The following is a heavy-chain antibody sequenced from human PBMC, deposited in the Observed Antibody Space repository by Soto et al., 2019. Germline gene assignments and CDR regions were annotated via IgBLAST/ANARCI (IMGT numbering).Heavy chain of an antibody. V-gene: IGHV4-34*01. J-gene: IGHJ5*02. D-gene: IGHD6-6*01. CDR2: INHSGST. Sequence: SETLSLTCAVYGGSFSGYYWSWIRQPPGKGLEWIGEINHSGSTNYNPSLKSRVTISIDTSKNQFSLKLNSVTAADTAVYYCATGRDDYSSSSTFDPWGQGTLVTVPS. CDR3: ATGRDDYSSSSTFDP. CDR1: GGSFSGYY.